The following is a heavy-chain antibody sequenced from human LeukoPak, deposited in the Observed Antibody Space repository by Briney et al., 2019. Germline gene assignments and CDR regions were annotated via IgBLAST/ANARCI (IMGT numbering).Heavy chain of an antibody. V-gene: IGHV1-69*04. CDR2: IIPILGIA. Sequence: SVKVSCKASGGTFSSYAISWVRQAPGQGLEWMGRIIPILGIANYAQKFQGRVTITADKSTSTAYMELSSLRSEDTAVYYCARHQMYYYDSSGYEAWFDPWGQGTLVTVSS. CDR1: GGTFSSYA. D-gene: IGHD3-22*01. J-gene: IGHJ5*02. CDR3: ARHQMYYYDSSGYEAWFDP.